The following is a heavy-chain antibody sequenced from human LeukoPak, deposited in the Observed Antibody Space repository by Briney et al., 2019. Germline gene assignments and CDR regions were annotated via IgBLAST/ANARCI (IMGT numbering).Heavy chain of an antibody. D-gene: IGHD6-13*01. CDR3: ARDDLGSSSWEPFDY. Sequence: ASVKVSCKASGYILASYGISWVRQAPGQGLEWMGWISAYNGNTKYAQKVQGRVTMTTDTSTSTAYMELRSLRPDDTAVYYCARDDLGSSSWEPFDYWGQGTLVTVSS. CDR1: GYILASYG. V-gene: IGHV1-18*01. CDR2: ISAYNGNT. J-gene: IGHJ4*02.